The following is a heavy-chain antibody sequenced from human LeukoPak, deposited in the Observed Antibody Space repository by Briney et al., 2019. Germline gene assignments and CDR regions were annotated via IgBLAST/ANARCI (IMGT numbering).Heavy chain of an antibody. CDR1: GFTFSSYE. CDR3: ARERVSDLDY. CDR2: ISSSGSTI. J-gene: IGHJ4*02. Sequence: PGGSLRLSCAASGFTFSSYEMNWVRQAPGKGLEWVSYISSSGSTIYYADSVKGRFTISRDNAKNSLYLQMNSLRAEDTAVYYCARERVSDLDYWGQGTLVTVSS. V-gene: IGHV3-48*03.